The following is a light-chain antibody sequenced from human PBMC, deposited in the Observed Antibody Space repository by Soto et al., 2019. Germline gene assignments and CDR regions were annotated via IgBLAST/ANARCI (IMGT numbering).Light chain of an antibody. V-gene: IGLV2-8*01. CDR1: SSDIGGHNY. J-gene: IGLJ3*02. Sequence: QSVLTQPPSASGTPGQSVTISCTGTSSDIGGHNYVSWYQQHPGKAPKVMIYEVTKRPSGVPDRFSGSKSGNTASLTVSGLQAEDEADYYCSSYAGSNNWVFGGGTQLTVL. CDR2: EVT. CDR3: SSYAGSNNWV.